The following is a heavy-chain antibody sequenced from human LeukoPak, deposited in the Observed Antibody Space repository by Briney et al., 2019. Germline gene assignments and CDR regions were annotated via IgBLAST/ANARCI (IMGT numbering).Heavy chain of an antibody. V-gene: IGHV1-18*01. J-gene: IGHJ4*02. D-gene: IGHD3-3*01. CDR3: ARAERFLEWSFDY. Sequence: ASVKVSCKTSGYTFTSYAITWVRQAPGQGLEWMGWISAYNGNTKFAQNLQGRVTTTTDTSTSTAYMELRSLRSDDTAVYYCARAERFLEWSFDYWGQGTLVTVSS. CDR1: GYTFTSYA. CDR2: ISAYNGNT.